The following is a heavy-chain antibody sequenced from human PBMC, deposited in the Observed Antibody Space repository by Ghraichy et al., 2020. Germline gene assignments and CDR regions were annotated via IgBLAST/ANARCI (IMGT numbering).Heavy chain of an antibody. Sequence: LSLTCAASGFTFSTYWMHWVRQVPGKGLVWVSRINSDESDTSYADSVKGRFTISRDNAKKTLSLQMNSLRAEDTAVYYCARSNADWYLDLWGRGTLVSVSS. CDR1: GFTFSTYW. CDR2: INSDESDT. CDR3: ARSNADWYLDL. J-gene: IGHJ2*01. D-gene: IGHD1-14*01. V-gene: IGHV3-74*01.